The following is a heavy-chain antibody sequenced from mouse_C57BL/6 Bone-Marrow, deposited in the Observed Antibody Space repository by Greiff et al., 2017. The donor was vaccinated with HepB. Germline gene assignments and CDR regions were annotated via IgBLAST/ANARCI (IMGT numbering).Heavy chain of an antibody. CDR1: GYTFTTYP. D-gene: IGHD2-4*01. Sequence: QVQLKQSGAELVKPGASVKMSCKASGYTFTTYPIEWMKQNHGKSLEWIGNFHPYNDDTKYNEKLKGKATLTVEKSSSTVYLELSRLTSDDSAVYYCARRGNYDYDEGFAYWGQGTLVTVAA. CDR3: ARRGNYDYDEGFAY. V-gene: IGHV1-47*01. J-gene: IGHJ3*01. CDR2: FHPYNDDT.